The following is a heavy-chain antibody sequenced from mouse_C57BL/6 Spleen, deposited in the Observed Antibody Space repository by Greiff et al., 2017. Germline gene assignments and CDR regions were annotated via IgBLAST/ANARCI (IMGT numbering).Heavy chain of an antibody. CDR3: AREGGYYDYYAMDY. CDR2: IYPGDGDT. V-gene: IGHV1-80*01. CDR1: GYAFSSYW. Sequence: QVHVKQSGAELVKPGASVKISCKASGYAFSSYWMNWVKQRPGKGLEWIGQIYPGDGDTNYNGKFKGKATLTADKSSSTAYMQLSSLTSEDSAVYFCAREGGYYDYYAMDYWGQGTSVTVSS. J-gene: IGHJ4*01. D-gene: IGHD2-3*01.